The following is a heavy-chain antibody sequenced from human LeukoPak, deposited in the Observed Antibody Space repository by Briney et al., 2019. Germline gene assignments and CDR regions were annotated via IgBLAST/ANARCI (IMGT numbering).Heavy chain of an antibody. J-gene: IGHJ4*02. CDR2: IYYSGST. D-gene: IGHD3-22*01. V-gene: IGHV4-39*01. CDR1: GGSISSSSYY. Sequence: PSETLCLTCTVSGGSISSSSYYWGWIRQPPGKGLEWIGSIYYSGSTYYNPSLKSRVTISVDTSKNQFSLKLSSVTAADTAVYYCARHPWYDSNYFDYWGQGTLVTVSS. CDR3: ARHPWYDSNYFDY.